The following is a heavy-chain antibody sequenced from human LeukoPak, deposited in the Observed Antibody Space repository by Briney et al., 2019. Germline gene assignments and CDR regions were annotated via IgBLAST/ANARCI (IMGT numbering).Heavy chain of an antibody. D-gene: IGHD1-26*01. Sequence: PGGSLRLSCAASGFTFSSYEMNWVRQAPGKGLEWVSGISWNSGSIGYADSVKGRFTISRDNAKNSLYLQMNSLRAEDTALYYCAKDILSSGSYEGSIDYWGQGTLVTVSS. V-gene: IGHV3-9*01. CDR3: AKDILSSGSYEGSIDY. CDR1: GFTFSSYE. J-gene: IGHJ4*02. CDR2: ISWNSGSI.